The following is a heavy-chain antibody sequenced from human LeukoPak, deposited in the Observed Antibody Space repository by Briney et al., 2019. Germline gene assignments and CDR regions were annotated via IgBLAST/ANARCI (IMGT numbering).Heavy chain of an antibody. J-gene: IGHJ5*02. CDR3: ARSKFP. CDR2: ITSSGTTI. CDR1: GFTFSAYD. Sequence: PGGSPRRSCATSGFTFSAYDMNWVRHAPGKGLEWVSHITSSGTTIYYADSVKGRFTISRDNAKNSVYLQMNSLRVEDTAVYYCARSKFPWGQGTLVTVSS. V-gene: IGHV3-48*03.